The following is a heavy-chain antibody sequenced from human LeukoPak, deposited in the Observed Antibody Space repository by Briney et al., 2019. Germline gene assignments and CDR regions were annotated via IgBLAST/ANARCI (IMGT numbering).Heavy chain of an antibody. D-gene: IGHD3-22*01. CDR3: ARASVGRDTMIVGND. CDR2: IIPILGIA. J-gene: IGHJ4*02. CDR1: GYTFTSYG. V-gene: IGHV1-69*04. Sequence: ASVKVSCKASGYTFTSYGISWVRQAPGQGLEWMGRIIPILGIANYAQKFQGRVTITADKSTSTAYMELSSLRSEDTAVYYCARASVGRDTMIVGNDWGQGTLVTVSS.